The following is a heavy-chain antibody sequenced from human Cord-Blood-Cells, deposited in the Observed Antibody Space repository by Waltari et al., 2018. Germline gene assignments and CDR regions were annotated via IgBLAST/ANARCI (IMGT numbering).Heavy chain of an antibody. V-gene: IGHV4-61*01. CDR3: AGRRGSGYYNWVDP. D-gene: IGHD3-3*01. CDR1: GGSVSSGSYY. J-gene: IGHJ5*02. Sequence: QVQLQESGPGLVKPSETLSLTCTVSGGSVSSGSYYWSWIRQPPGKGLEWIGYIYSSGSTNYNPSLTSRVTISVDTSKTQFSLKLSSVTAADTAVYYCAGRRGSGYYNWVDPWGQGTLVTVSS. CDR2: IYSSGST.